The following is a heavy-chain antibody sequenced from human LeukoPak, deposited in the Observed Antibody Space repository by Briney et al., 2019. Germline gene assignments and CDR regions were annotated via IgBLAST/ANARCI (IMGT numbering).Heavy chain of an antibody. V-gene: IGHV3-11*01. D-gene: IGHD3-10*01. J-gene: IGHJ6*03. CDR3: ARLWSSPFYYYYMDV. CDR1: GFTFSDYY. Sequence: GGSLRLSCAASGFTFSDYYMSWIPQAPGKGLEWVSYISSSGSTIYYADSVKGRFTISRDNAKNSLYLQMNSLRAEDMAVYYCARLWSSPFYYYYMDVWGKGTTVTVSS. CDR2: ISSSGSTI.